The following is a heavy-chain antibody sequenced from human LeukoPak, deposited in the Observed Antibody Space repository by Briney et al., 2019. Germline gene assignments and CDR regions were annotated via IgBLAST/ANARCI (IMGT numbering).Heavy chain of an antibody. Sequence: PGGSLRLSCAASGFTFSSYAMSWVRQAPGKGLEWVSAIGGSGGSTYYADSVKGRFTISRDNSKNTLYLQMNSLRAEDTAVYYCAKGSGEVVIADEDYWGQGTLVTVSS. CDR1: GFTFSSYA. CDR3: AKGSGEVVIADEDY. D-gene: IGHD2-21*01. J-gene: IGHJ4*02. V-gene: IGHV3-23*01. CDR2: IGGSGGST.